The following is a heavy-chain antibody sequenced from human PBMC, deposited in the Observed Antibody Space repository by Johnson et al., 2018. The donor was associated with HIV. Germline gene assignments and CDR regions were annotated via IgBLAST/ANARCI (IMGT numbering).Heavy chain of an antibody. CDR3: ANTQIVVVPTAMDPFDI. Sequence: QVQLVESGGGVVQPGRSLRLSCAASGFTFSSYGMHWVRQAPGKVLEWVAVISYDGNNKYYADSVKGRFTISRDNSKNTLYLQMNSLRAEDTAVYYCANTQIVVVPTAMDPFDIWGQGTMVIVSS. V-gene: IGHV3-30*18. CDR2: ISYDGNNK. CDR1: GFTFSSYG. D-gene: IGHD2-2*01. J-gene: IGHJ3*02.